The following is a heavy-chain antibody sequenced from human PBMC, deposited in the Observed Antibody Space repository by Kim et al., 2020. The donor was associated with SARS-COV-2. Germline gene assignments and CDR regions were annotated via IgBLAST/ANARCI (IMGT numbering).Heavy chain of an antibody. CDR3: ARGPDGISPAQRLRAFEI. J-gene: IGHJ3*02. CDR2: LYYSGIT. D-gene: IGHD1-1*01. V-gene: IGHV4-61*03. CDR1: GDTIKSGRYY. Sequence: SETLSLTCSVSGDTIKSGRYYWSWIRQPPGKGLEWLGYLYYSGITNYNPSLKSRLTISVDASKTPFSLKLSSVTAADTAVYFCARGPDGISPAQRLRAFEIWGQGTVVTVFS.